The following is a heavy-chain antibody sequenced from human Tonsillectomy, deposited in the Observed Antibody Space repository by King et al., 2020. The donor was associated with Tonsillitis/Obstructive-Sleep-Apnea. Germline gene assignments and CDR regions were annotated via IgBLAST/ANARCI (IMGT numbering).Heavy chain of an antibody. D-gene: IGHD3-22*01. CDR3: AKHYYDSSGPRYFYYYMDV. CDR1: GFTFNTYA. Sequence: VQLVQSGGGLVQPGGSLRLSCAASGFTFNTYAMSWVRQAPGKGLEWVSAISSSGGSTYYADSVKGRFTISRDNSKNTLYLQMNSLRAEDTAVYYCAKHYYDSSGPRYFYYYMDVWGRGTTVTVSS. V-gene: IGHV3-23*04. J-gene: IGHJ6*03. CDR2: ISSSGGST.